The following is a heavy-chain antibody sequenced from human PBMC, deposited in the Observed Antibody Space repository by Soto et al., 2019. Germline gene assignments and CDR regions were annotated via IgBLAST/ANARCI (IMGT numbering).Heavy chain of an antibody. CDR1: GFTFSSSS. CDR2: IGGVGRAR. D-gene: IGHD3-22*01. CDR3: ARDLGDYDSPGYFDS. Sequence: GGSLRLSCEASGFTFSSSSMNWVRQAPGKGLEWVSYIGGVGRARYYVDSVKGRFTISRDNAKNSVYLQMNSLRVDDTAVYYCARDLGDYDSPGYFDSWGQGTLVTVSS. J-gene: IGHJ4*02. V-gene: IGHV3-48*01.